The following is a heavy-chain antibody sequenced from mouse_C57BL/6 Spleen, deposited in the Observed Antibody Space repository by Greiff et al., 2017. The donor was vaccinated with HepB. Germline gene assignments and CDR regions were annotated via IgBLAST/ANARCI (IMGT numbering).Heavy chain of an antibody. V-gene: IGHV1-18*01. J-gene: IGHJ3*01. CDR3: ARHYGSSYLFAY. Sequence: EVQLQQSGPELVKPGASVKIPCKASGYTFTDYNMDWVKQSHGKSLEWIGDINPNNGGTIYNQKFKGKATLTVDKSSSTAYMELRSLTSEDTAVYYCARHYGSSYLFAYWGQGTLVTVSA. CDR1: GYTFTDYN. D-gene: IGHD1-1*01. CDR2: INPNNGGT.